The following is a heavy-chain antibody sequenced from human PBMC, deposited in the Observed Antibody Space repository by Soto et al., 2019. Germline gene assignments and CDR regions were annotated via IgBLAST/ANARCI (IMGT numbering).Heavy chain of an antibody. CDR1: GYTFINFF. V-gene: IGHV1-46*01. J-gene: IGHJ3*02. CDR2: INPSGGAT. D-gene: IGHD2-15*01. CDR3: ARYHCSGGSCYLGAFDI. Sequence: SVKASCKASGYTFINFFIHWVRQAPGQGLEWVGIINPSGGATTYPQKFQGRVTMTRDTSTSTVYMDVSSLRFDDTAVYYCARYHCSGGSCYLGAFDIWG.